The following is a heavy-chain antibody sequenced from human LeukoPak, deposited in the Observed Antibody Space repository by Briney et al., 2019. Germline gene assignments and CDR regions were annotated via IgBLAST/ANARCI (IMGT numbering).Heavy chain of an antibody. J-gene: IGHJ4*02. Sequence: PSETLSLTCDVSGFSISLGYYWVWIRQPAGQGLEWIGSIHPSGTTFYNSPLNSRITMTIDAPKSQFSLRLSLVTAVDTAVYFCATERERRITDWGQGTLVTVSS. CDR1: GFSISLGYY. D-gene: IGHD1-1*01. CDR3: ATERERRITD. CDR2: IHPSGTT. V-gene: IGHV4-38-2*02.